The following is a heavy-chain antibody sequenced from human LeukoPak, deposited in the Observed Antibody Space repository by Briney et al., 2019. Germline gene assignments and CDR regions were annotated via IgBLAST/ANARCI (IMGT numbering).Heavy chain of an antibody. D-gene: IGHD2-21*01. CDR2: IYYSGST. CDR1: GGSISSGDYY. J-gene: IGHJ6*03. Sequence: SETLSLTCTVSGGSISSGDYYWSWIRQPPGKGLESIGYIYYSGSTYYNPSLKSRVTISVDTSKNQFSLKLSSVTAADTAVYYCARDHPGFPSGYYYYYMDVWGKGTTVTVSS. V-gene: IGHV4-30-4*01. CDR3: ARDHPGFPSGYYYYYMDV.